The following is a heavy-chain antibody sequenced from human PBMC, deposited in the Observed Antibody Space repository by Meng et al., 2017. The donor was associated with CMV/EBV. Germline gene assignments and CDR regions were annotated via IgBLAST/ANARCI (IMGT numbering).Heavy chain of an antibody. V-gene: IGHV4-39*07. J-gene: IGHJ5*02. CDR1: CAYASITNSD. Sequence: LLLQGLVPLMLQPTATLSPHRTVLCAYASITNSDWGAILQPPGKGLEWIGSIYSIGRTAYNPSLKSRVTISVDTSKNQFSLKLSSVTAADTAVYYCARVDGYGDQDGNWFDPWGQGTLVTVSS. D-gene: IGHD4-17*01. CDR3: ARVDGYGDQDGNWFDP. CDR2: IYSIGRT.